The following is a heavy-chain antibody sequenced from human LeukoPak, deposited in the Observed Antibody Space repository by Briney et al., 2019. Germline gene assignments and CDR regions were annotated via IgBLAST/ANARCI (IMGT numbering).Heavy chain of an antibody. CDR1: GGSISSSNW. J-gene: IGHJ3*02. CDR3: ARGLGLVVVPAALTAFDI. V-gene: IGHV4-4*02. Sequence: PSETLSLTCAVSGGSISSSNWWSWVRQPPGKGLEWIGEIYHSGSTNYNPSLKSRVTISVDKSKNQFSLKLSSVTAADTAVYYCARGLGLVVVPAALTAFDIWGQGTMVTVSS. CDR2: IYHSGST. D-gene: IGHD2-2*01.